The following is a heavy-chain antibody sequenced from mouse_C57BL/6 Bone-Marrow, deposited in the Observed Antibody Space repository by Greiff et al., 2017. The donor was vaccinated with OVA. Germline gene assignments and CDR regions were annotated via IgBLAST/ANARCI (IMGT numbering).Heavy chain of an antibody. V-gene: IGHV10-3*01. CDR2: IRSKSSNYAT. J-gene: IGHJ3*01. Sequence: EVQGVESGGGLVQPKGSLKLSCAASGFTFNTYAMHWVRQAPGKGLEWVARIRSKSSNYATYYADSVKDRFTISRDDSQSMLYLQMNNLKTEDTAMYYCVRDGASGYRFAYWGQGTLVTVSA. D-gene: IGHD3-2*02. CDR1: GFTFNTYA. CDR3: VRDGASGYRFAY.